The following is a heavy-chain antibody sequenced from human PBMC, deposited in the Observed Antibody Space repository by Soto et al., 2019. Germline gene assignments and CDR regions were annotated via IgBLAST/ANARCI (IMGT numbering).Heavy chain of an antibody. CDR3: LKDGGDYNYDS. CDR2: ISSNGDIT. D-gene: IGHD3-16*01. V-gene: IGHV3-64D*06. Sequence: PGGSLRLSCSASGFTFSICSMHWVRQAPGKGLEYVSAISSNGDITIYADSVKGRFTISRDNSKNTVYLQMSSLRTEDTAVYYCLKDGGDYNYDSWGQGALVTVSS. CDR1: GFTFSICS. J-gene: IGHJ4*02.